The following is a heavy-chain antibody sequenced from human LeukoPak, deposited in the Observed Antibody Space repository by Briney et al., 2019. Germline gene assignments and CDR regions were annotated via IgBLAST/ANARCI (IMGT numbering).Heavy chain of an antibody. V-gene: IGHV1-2*02. CDR1: GYTFTGYY. CDR2: INPNSGGT. D-gene: IGHD6-6*01. CDR3: AILEYSSSLGDY. Sequence: ASVKVSCKASGYTFTGYYMHWVRQAPGQGLEWMGWINPNSGGTNYAQKFQGRVTMTRDTSISTAYMELSRLRSDDTAVYYCAILEYSSSLGDYWGQGTLVTVSS. J-gene: IGHJ4*02.